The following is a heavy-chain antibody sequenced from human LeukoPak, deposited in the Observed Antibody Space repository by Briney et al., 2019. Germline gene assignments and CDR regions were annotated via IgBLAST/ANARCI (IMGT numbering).Heavy chain of an antibody. D-gene: IGHD6-13*01. CDR3: AKDSEGVYWFDP. Sequence: PGGSLRLSCAASGFTFSSYGMSWVRQAPGKGLEWVSVISGSGGSTYYADSVKGRFTISRDNSKNTLYLQMNSLRAEDTAVYYCAKDSEGVYWFDPWGQGTLVTVSS. CDR2: ISGSGGST. J-gene: IGHJ5*02. V-gene: IGHV3-23*01. CDR1: GFTFSSYG.